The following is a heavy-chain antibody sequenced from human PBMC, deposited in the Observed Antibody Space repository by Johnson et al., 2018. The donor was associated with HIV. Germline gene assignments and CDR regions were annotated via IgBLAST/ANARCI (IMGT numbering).Heavy chain of an antibody. J-gene: IGHJ3*02. CDR3: AKDGGARGSSWYVAFDI. CDR2: ISYDGSNK. Sequence: QVQLVESGGGLIQPGGSLRLSCAASGFTVSSNYLSWVRQAPGKGLEWVAVISYDGSNKYYADSVNGRFTISRDNSKNTLYLQINSLRAEDTAVYYCAKDGGARGSSWYVAFDIWGQGTMVTVSS. V-gene: IGHV3-30*18. CDR1: GFTVSSNY. D-gene: IGHD6-13*01.